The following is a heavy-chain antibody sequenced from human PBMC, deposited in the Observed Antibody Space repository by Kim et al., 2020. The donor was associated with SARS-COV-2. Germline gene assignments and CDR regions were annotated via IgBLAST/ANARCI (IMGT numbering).Heavy chain of an antibody. J-gene: IGHJ4*02. V-gene: IGHV3-74*01. CDR3: ARGVTAAN. CDR1: GFTFSSHW. Sequence: GGSLRLSCAASGFTFSSHWMHWVRQAPGKGLVWVSRVNGDGSTTNYAESVKGRFTISRDNAKNTLYLQMNSLRAEDTAVYCCARGVTAANWGQGTLVTVSS. CDR2: VNGDGSTT.